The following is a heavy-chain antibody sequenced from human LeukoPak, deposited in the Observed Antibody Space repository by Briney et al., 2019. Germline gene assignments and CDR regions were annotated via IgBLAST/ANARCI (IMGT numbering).Heavy chain of an antibody. CDR3: ARGTPRPYYYGSGSYYNLGRRYYGMDV. V-gene: IGHV4-34*01. CDR1: GGSISGYY. D-gene: IGHD3-10*01. Sequence: KTSETLSLTCTVSGGSISGYYWSWIRQPPGKGLEWIGEINHSGSTNYNPSLKSRVTISVDTSKNQFSLKLSSVTAADTAVYYCARGTPRPYYYGSGSYYNLGRRYYGMDVWGQGTTVTVSS. CDR2: INHSGST. J-gene: IGHJ6*02.